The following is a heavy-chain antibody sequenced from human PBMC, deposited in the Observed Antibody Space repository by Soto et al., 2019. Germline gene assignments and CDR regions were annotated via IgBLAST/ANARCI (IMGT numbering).Heavy chain of an antibody. D-gene: IGHD3-22*01. Sequence: SETLSLTCTVSGGSISSSSYYWGWIRQPPGKGLEWIGSIYYSGSTYYNPSLKSRVTISVDTSKNQFPLKLSSVTAADTAVYYCARQSYYDSSGYYQSPFDYWGQGTLVTVSS. V-gene: IGHV4-39*01. CDR2: IYYSGST. CDR3: ARQSYYDSSGYYQSPFDY. J-gene: IGHJ4*02. CDR1: GGSISSSSYY.